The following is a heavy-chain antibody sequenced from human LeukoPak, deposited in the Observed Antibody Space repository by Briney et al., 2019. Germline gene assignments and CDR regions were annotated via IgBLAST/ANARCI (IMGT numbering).Heavy chain of an antibody. V-gene: IGHV1-18*01. J-gene: IGHJ4*02. D-gene: IGHD1-26*01. Sequence: ASVKVSCTASGYTFTNFPIGWVRQAPGQGLEWMGWISAYNGYTKYAPSLQGRVTMTTDTSTSTAYMQLRSLRSDDTAMYYCARVGGNYEGLIDYWGQGTLVAVSS. CDR2: ISAYNGYT. CDR3: ARVGGNYEGLIDY. CDR1: GYTFTNFP.